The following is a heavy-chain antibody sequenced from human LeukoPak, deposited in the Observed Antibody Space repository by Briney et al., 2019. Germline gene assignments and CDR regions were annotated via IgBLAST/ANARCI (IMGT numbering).Heavy chain of an antibody. Sequence: GGSLRLSCTASGFTFSSYAMSWVRQAPGKGLEWVSTVTVSGGGTYYGDSVKGRFTISRDNSKNTLYLQMNSLRAEDTAVYYCAKRAARPAYYFDFWGQGTLVTISS. V-gene: IGHV3-23*01. CDR2: VTVSGGGT. CDR1: GFTFSSYA. J-gene: IGHJ4*02. CDR3: AKRAARPAYYFDF. D-gene: IGHD6-6*01.